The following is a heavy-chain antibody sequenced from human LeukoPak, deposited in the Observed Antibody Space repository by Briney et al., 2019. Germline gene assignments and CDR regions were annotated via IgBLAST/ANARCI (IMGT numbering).Heavy chain of an antibody. Sequence: GSLRLSCAASGFTFSSYSMNWVRQAPGKGLEWVSYISSSSSTIYYADSVKGRFTISRDNAKNSLYLQMNSLRAEDTAVYYCARRVAYCGGDCYPPFDYWGQGTLVTVSS. CDR2: ISSSSSTI. J-gene: IGHJ4*02. CDR1: GFTFSSYS. CDR3: ARRVAYCGGDCYPPFDY. D-gene: IGHD2-21*02. V-gene: IGHV3-48*04.